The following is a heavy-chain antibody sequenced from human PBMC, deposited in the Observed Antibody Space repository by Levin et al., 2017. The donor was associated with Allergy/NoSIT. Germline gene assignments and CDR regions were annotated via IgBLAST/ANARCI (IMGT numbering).Heavy chain of an antibody. V-gene: IGHV1-2*02. CDR3: ARESPFDPLDIVVVVAAPQLALDP. D-gene: IGHD2-15*01. Sequence: GESLKISCQASGYTFTGYYMHWVRQAPGQGLEWMGWINPNSGGTNYAQKFQGRVTMTRDTSISTAYMELSRLRSDDTAVYYCARESPFDPLDIVVVVAAPQLALDPWGQGTLVTVSS. J-gene: IGHJ5*02. CDR1: GYTFTGYY. CDR2: INPNSGGT.